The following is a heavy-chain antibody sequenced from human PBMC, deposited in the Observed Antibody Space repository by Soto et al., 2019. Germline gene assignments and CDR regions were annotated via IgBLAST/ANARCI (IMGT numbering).Heavy chain of an antibody. CDR1: AGSISSYY. V-gene: IGHV4-4*07. CDR3: AKDRSVDTRDWLDP. Sequence: SETLSLTCTVSAGSISSYYWSRIRQPAGKGLEWIGRIYTSGSTTYNPSLKSRVTIPVDTSKNTLYLQMNSMRADDTAVYYCAKDRSVDTRDWLDPWGQGTRVTVSS. J-gene: IGHJ5*02. CDR2: IYTSGST. D-gene: IGHD5-18*01.